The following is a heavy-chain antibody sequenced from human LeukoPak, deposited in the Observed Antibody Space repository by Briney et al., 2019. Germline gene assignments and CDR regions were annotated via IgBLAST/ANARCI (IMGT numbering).Heavy chain of an antibody. CDR1: GGSISSYY. D-gene: IGHD4-17*01. Sequence: SETLSLTCTVSGGSISSYYWSWIRQPPGKGLEWIGYIYYSGSTNYNPSLKSRVTMSVDTSKNQFSLKLSSVTAADTAVYYCARDGVYGDYYFDYWGQGTLVTVSS. CDR2: IYYSGST. V-gene: IGHV4-59*12. CDR3: ARDGVYGDYYFDY. J-gene: IGHJ4*02.